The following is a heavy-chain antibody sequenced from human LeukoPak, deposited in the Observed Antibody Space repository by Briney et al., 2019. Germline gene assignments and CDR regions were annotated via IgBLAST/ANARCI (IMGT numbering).Heavy chain of an antibody. J-gene: IGHJ6*02. CDR2: ISGSGGST. CDR3: AKDIGAIAAAGSHHTNGMDV. V-gene: IGHV3-23*01. Sequence: PGGSLRLSCAASGFTFSSYAMSWVRQAPGKGLEWVSAISGSGGSTYYADSVKGRFTISRDNSKTTLYLQMNSLRAEDTALYYCAKDIGAIAAAGSHHTNGMDVWGQGTTVTVSS. CDR1: GFTFSSYA. D-gene: IGHD6-13*01.